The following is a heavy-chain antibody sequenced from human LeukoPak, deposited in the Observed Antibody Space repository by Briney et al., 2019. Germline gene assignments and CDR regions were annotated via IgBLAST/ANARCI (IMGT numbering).Heavy chain of an antibody. J-gene: IGHJ4*02. V-gene: IGHV3-23*01. CDR2: IPGSVGNT. Sequence: RAAAAFTFSNYAMGWDRQVEGELREWVSAIPGSVGNTSYGGSVTGRFTISRDNSKNTVFLQMNSLRAEDTAVYYCAKWGDYDVLTGYYVSDYWGQGTLVTVSS. D-gene: IGHD3-9*01. CDR1: AFTFSNYA. CDR3: AKWGDYDVLTGYYVSDY.